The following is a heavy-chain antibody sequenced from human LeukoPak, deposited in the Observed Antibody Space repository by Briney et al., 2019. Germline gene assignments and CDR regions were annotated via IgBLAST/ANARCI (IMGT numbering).Heavy chain of an antibody. J-gene: IGHJ5*02. CDR3: ARDRGSTRRFDP. CDR1: GGSISSSSYY. CDR2: IYYSGST. V-gene: IGHV4-39*07. D-gene: IGHD5/OR15-5a*01. Sequence: SETLSLTCTVSGGSISSSSYYWGWIRQPPGKGLEWIGSIYYSGSTYYNPSLKSRVTISVDTSKNQFSLKLSSVTAADTAVYYCARDRGSTRRFDPWGQGTLVTVSS.